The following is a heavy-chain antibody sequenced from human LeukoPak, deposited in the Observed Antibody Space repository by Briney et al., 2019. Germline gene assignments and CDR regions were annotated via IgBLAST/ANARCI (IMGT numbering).Heavy chain of an antibody. CDR1: GFTFSSYS. Sequence: PGGSLRLSCAASGFTFSSYSMNWVRQAPGKGLEWVSSISSSSSYIYYADSVKGRFTISRDNAKNSLYLQMNSLRAEDTAVYHCARVGYGDYYFDYWGQGTLVTVSS. D-gene: IGHD4-17*01. CDR3: ARVGYGDYYFDY. J-gene: IGHJ4*02. V-gene: IGHV3-21*01. CDR2: ISSSSSYI.